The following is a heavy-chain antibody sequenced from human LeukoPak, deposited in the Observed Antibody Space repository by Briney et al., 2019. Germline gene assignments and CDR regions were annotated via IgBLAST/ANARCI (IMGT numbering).Heavy chain of an antibody. CDR2: IYYSGST. V-gene: IGHV4-59*01. D-gene: IGHD6-13*01. J-gene: IGHJ6*03. CDR1: GGSISSYY. CDR3: ARSAHRADPDYYYYYMDV. Sequence: SETLSLTCTVSGGSISSYYWSWIRQPPGKGLEWIGYIYYSGSTNYNPSLKSRVTISVDTSKNQFSLKLSSVTAADTAVYYCARSAHRADPDYYYYYMDVWGKGTTVTVSS.